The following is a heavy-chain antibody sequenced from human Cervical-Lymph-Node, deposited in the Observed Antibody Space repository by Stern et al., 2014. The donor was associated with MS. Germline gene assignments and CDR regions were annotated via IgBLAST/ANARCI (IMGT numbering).Heavy chain of an antibody. Sequence: QMQLVQSGAEVKKPGASVTVYCKPSGYTFTDYYIHWLRQAPGQGPEWMGRISPKNGDTNYAPRFQGRVTMTRDTSISIVYLEVTRLRFDDTAVYYCAENMDVWGQGTTVTVSS. CDR3: AENMDV. CDR2: ISPKNGDT. J-gene: IGHJ6*02. V-gene: IGHV1-2*02. CDR1: GYTFTDYY.